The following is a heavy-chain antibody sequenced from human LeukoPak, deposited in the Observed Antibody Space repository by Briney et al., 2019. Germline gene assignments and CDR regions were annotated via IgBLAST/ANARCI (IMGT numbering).Heavy chain of an antibody. CDR1: GGSISSYY. CDR3: ARVYIWFGELSPTYYMDV. V-gene: IGHV4-59*01. Sequence: KPSETLSLTCTVSGGSISSYYWSWIRQPPGKGLEWIGYIYYSGSTNYNPSLKSRVTISVDTSKNQFSLKLSSVTAADTAVYYCARVYIWFGELSPTYYMDVWGKGTTVTVSS. J-gene: IGHJ6*03. CDR2: IYYSGST. D-gene: IGHD3-10*01.